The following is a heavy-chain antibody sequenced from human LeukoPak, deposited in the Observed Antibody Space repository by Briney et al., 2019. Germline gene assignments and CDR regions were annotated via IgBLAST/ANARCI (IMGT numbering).Heavy chain of an antibody. J-gene: IGHJ4*02. V-gene: IGHV3-48*03. Sequence: GGSLRLSCAASGFTFSSYEMNWVRQAPGKGLEWVSYISSSGSTIYYADSVKGRFTISRDNAKNSLYLQMNSLRAEDTAVYYCARGSKNSGSTHDFDYWGQGTLVTVSS. CDR3: ARGSKNSGSTHDFDY. D-gene: IGHD3-10*01. CDR1: GFTFSSYE. CDR2: ISSSGSTI.